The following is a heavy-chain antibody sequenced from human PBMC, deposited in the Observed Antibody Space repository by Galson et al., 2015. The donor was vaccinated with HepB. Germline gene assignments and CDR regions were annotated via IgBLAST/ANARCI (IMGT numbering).Heavy chain of an antibody. V-gene: IGHV1-18*01. D-gene: IGHD3-16*02. CDR1: GYTFASYG. CDR3: ARGWRVHLGELSLSQVLYY. CDR2: ISAYNGNT. J-gene: IGHJ4*02. Sequence: SVKVSCRASGYTFASYGISWVRQAPGQGLEWMGWISAYNGNTNYAQKLQGRVTMTTDTSTSTAYMELRSLRSDDTAVYYCARGWRVHLGELSLSQVLYYWGQGTLVTVSS.